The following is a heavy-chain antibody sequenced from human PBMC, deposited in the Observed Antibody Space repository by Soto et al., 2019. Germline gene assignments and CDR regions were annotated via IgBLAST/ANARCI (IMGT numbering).Heavy chain of an antibody. CDR1: GYTFTGYY. CDR2: INPNSGGT. V-gene: IGHV1-2*04. D-gene: IGHD6-19*01. CDR3: ARGGNSSSGGTWYYYYMDV. J-gene: IGHJ6*03. Sequence: ASVKVSCKASGYTFTGYYMHWVRQAPGQGLEWMGRINPNSGGTNYAQKFQGWVTMTRDTSISTAYMELSRLRSDDTAVYYCARGGNSSSGGTWYYYYMDVWGKGTTVTVSS.